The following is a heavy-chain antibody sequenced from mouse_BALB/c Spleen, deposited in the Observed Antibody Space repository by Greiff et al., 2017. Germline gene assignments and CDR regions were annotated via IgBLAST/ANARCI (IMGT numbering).Heavy chain of an antibody. Sequence: LQQPGSELVRPGASVKLSCKASGYTFTSYWMHWVKQRPGQGLEWIGNIYPGSGSTNYDEKFKSKATLTVDTSSSTAYMQLSSLTSEDSAVYYCTRDGDRYGNPAWFAYWGQGTLVTVSA. J-gene: IGHJ3*01. CDR2: IYPGSGST. D-gene: IGHD2-10*02. CDR3: TRDGDRYGNPAWFAY. CDR1: GYTFTSYW. V-gene: IGHV1S22*01.